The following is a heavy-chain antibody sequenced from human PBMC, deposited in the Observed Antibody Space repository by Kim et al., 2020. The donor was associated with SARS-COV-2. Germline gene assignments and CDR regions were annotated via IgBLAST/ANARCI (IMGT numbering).Heavy chain of an antibody. Sequence: GGSLRLSCAASGFTVSSNYMSWVRRAPGKGLEWVSVIYSGGSTYYADSVKGRFTISRDNSKNTLYLQMNSLRAEDTAVYYCARASVSGSLIFDYWGQGTLVTVSS. CDR2: IYSGGST. CDR1: GFTVSSNY. V-gene: IGHV3-53*01. D-gene: IGHD1-26*01. J-gene: IGHJ4*02. CDR3: ARASVSGSLIFDY.